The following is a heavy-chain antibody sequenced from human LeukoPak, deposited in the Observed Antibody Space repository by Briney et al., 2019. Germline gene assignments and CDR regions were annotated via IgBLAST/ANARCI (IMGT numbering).Heavy chain of an antibody. CDR1: GGSFSGCY. V-gene: IGHV4-34*01. CDR2: INHSGST. J-gene: IGHJ4*02. Sequence: SETLSLTCAVYGGSFSGCYWSWIRQPPGKGLEWIGEINHSGSTNYNPSLKSRVTISVDTSKNQFSLKLSSVTAADTAVYYCARGFGSSSYDYWGQGTLVTVSS. CDR3: ARGFGSSSYDY. D-gene: IGHD6-6*01.